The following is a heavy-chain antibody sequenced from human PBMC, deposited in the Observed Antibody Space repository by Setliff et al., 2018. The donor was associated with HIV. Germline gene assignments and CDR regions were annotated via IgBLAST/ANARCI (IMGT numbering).Heavy chain of an antibody. V-gene: IGHV4-59*08. D-gene: IGHD3-22*01. J-gene: IGHJ2*01. Sequence: PSETLSLTCTVSGGSISSYYWSWIRQPPGKGLEWIGYVYYTGSTNYNPSLTSRVTISIDTSKNQFSLKLSSVTAADTAVYYCARHQGKYYDSSGYSGWFFDLWGRGTLVTVSS. CDR3: ARHQGKYYDSSGYSGWFFDL. CDR1: GGSISSYY. CDR2: VYYTGST.